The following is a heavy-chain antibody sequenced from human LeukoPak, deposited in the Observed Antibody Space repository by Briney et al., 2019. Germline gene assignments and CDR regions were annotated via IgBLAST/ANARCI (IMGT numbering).Heavy chain of an antibody. Sequence: GRSLRLSCAASGFTFSSYGMHWVRQAPGKGLEWVTVIWYDGSNKYYADSVKGRFTISRDNSKNTLYLQMNSLRAEDTAVYYCAKESGRVYYYDSSGPAYFDYWGQGPRSPSPQ. CDR1: GFTFSSYG. D-gene: IGHD3-22*01. J-gene: IGHJ4*02. CDR2: IWYDGSNK. CDR3: AKESGRVYYYDSSGPAYFDY. V-gene: IGHV3-33*06.